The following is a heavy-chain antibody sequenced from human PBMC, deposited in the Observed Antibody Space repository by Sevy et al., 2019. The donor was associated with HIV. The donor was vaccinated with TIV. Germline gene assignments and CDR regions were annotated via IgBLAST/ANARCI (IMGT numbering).Heavy chain of an antibody. D-gene: IGHD3-10*01. CDR1: GFTFSSYW. CDR2: IKQDGSEK. CDR3: ARDRQGFYYGSGSYYTNYYYYYYMDV. J-gene: IGHJ6*03. V-gene: IGHV3-7*01. Sequence: GGSLRLSCAASGFTFSSYWMSWVRQAPGKGLEWVANIKQDGSEKYYVDSVKGRFTISRDNAKNSLYLQMNSLRAEDTAVYYCARDRQGFYYGSGSYYTNYYYYYYMDVWGKGTTVTVSS.